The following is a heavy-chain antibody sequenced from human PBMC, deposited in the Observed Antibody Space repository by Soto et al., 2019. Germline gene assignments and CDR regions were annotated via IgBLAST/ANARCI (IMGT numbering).Heavy chain of an antibody. J-gene: IGHJ5*02. CDR1: GFTFSSYG. CDR3: AKDVESYYDFWSGYVWFDP. Sequence: GGSLRLSCAASGFTFSSYGMHWVRQAPGKGLEWVAVISYDGSNKYYADSVKGRFTISRDNSKNTLYLQMNSLRAEDTAVYYCAKDVESYYDFWSGYVWFDPWGQGTLVTVPQ. CDR2: ISYDGSNK. V-gene: IGHV3-30*18. D-gene: IGHD3-3*01.